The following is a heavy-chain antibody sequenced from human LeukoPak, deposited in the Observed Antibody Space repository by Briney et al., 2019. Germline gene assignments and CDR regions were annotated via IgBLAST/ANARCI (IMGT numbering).Heavy chain of an antibody. CDR1: GGSISSYY. J-gene: IGHJ5*02. D-gene: IGHD2-2*01. V-gene: IGHV4-59*08. CDR2: IYYSGST. CDR3: ASPHCSSTSCYGWFDP. Sequence: SETLSLTCTVSGGSISSYYWSWIRQPPGKGLEWIGYIYYSGSTNYNPSLKSRVTISVDTSKNQFSLKLSSVTAADTAVYYCASPHCSSTSCYGWFDPWGQGTLVTVSS.